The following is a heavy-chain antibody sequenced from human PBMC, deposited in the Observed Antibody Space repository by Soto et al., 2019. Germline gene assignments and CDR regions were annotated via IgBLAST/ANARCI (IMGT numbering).Heavy chain of an antibody. J-gene: IGHJ4*02. CDR2: IYHSGST. V-gene: IGHV4-30-2*01. CDR1: GGSISSGGYS. Sequence: SETLSLTCAVSGGSISSGGYSWSWIRQPPGKGLEWIGYIYHSGSTYYNPSLKSRVTISVDRSKNQFSLKLSSVTAADTAVYYCARVRWWYDYWGQGTLVTVSS. D-gene: IGHD2-15*01. CDR3: ARVRWWYDY.